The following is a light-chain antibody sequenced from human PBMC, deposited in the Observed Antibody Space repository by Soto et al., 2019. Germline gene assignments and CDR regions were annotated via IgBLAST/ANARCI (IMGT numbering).Light chain of an antibody. V-gene: IGKV3-11*01. J-gene: IGKJ3*01. Sequence: EIVLTQSPATLSLSPGERATLSCRASQTVSVYLAWYQQKPGQAPRLLIYDASKRATGTPARFSGSGSGTDFTITISSLEPEDFEVYYCQQRSNWPPFTFGPGTKVDI. CDR3: QQRSNWPPFT. CDR1: QTVSVY. CDR2: DAS.